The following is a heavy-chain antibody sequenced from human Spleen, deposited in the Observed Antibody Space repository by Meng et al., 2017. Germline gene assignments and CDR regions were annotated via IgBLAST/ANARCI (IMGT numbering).Heavy chain of an antibody. CDR2: LSGGGFTT. Sequence: GESLKISCAASGFIFSSYAMGWVRQAPGKGLEWVSALSGGGFTTYYADSVKGRFAISRHNSKNTLYLQMNSLRAEDTALYYCAKYSYGLGDYLDYWGQGARVTVYS. CDR1: GFIFSSYA. D-gene: IGHD3-10*01. V-gene: IGHV3-23*01. CDR3: AKYSYGLGDYLDY. J-gene: IGHJ4*02.